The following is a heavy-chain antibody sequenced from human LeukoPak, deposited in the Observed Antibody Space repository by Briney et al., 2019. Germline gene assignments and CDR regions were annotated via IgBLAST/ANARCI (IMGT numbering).Heavy chain of an antibody. Sequence: PGRSLRLSCAASGFSFSNYGMHWVRQAPGKGLEWVAVIWYDGANKYYADSVKGRFTISRDNSKNTLYLQMNSLRAEDTAVYYCARSSWGSYYPLFDYWGRGTLVTVSS. CDR1: GFSFSNYG. CDR3: ARSSWGSYYPLFDY. D-gene: IGHD3-10*01. V-gene: IGHV3-33*01. CDR2: IWYDGANK. J-gene: IGHJ4*02.